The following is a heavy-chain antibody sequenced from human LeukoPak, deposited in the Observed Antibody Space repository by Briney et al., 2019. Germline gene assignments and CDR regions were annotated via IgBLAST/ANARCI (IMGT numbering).Heavy chain of an antibody. CDR3: ARDGIAVAGTPYFDY. D-gene: IGHD6-19*01. J-gene: IGHJ4*02. CDR2: IKQDGSEK. V-gene: IGHV3-7*01. Sequence: GGSLRLSCAASGFTFSSYWMSWVRQAPGKGLEWVANIKQDGSEKYYADSVKGRFTISRDNAKNSLYLQMNSLRAEDTAVYYCARDGIAVAGTPYFDYWGQGTLVTVSS. CDR1: GFTFSSYW.